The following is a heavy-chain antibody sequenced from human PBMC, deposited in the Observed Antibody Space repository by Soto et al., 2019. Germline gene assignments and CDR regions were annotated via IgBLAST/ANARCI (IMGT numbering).Heavy chain of an antibody. CDR3: ARQYVTCFDY. J-gene: IGHJ4*02. V-gene: IGHV4-59*08. CDR2: IYYSGSP. Sequence: QVQLQESGPGLVKPSETLSLTCTVSGGSISSYYWSLILQPPGEGLEWIGSIYYSGSPPYTPSLKSRGTLSVDTSKNLSSRQLRPVTAADTGVYFWARQYVTCFDYWGQGTLVTVSS. CDR1: GGSISSYY. D-gene: IGHD2-21*02.